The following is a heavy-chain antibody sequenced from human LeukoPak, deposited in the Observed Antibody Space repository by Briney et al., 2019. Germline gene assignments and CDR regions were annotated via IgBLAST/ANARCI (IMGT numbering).Heavy chain of an antibody. V-gene: IGHV4-59*01. CDR3: ARENDYGDYVDY. CDR1: GGSISSYY. J-gene: IGHJ4*02. D-gene: IGHD4-17*01. Sequence: SETLSLTCTVSGGSISSYYWSWIRQPPGKGLEYIGYTYYSGSTNYNPSLKSRVTISVNTSRNQFSLKLSSVTAADTAVYYCARENDYGDYVDYWGQGTLVTVSS. CDR2: TYYSGST.